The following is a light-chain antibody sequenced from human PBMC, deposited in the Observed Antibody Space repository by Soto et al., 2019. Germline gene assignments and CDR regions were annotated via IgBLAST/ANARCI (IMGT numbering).Light chain of an antibody. J-gene: IGKJ3*01. CDR2: TAS. CDR1: QGITKY. CDR3: QKYNSAPYT. V-gene: IGKV1-27*01. Sequence: DIQMTQSPSSLSASVGDRVTITCRASQGITKYLAWYHQKPGKVPNLLIHTASTLQSGVPSRFSGSGYGTDFTLTISSLQPEDVATYYCQKYNSAPYTFGPGTKVDIK.